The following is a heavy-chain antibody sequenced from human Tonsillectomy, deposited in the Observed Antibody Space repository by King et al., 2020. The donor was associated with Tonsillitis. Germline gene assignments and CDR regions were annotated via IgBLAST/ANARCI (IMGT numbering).Heavy chain of an antibody. J-gene: IGHJ5*02. CDR2: INHSGST. CDR3: ARVPISGTNSGSSNWFDP. D-gene: IGHD1-26*01. Sequence: VQLQQWGAGLLKPSETLSLTCAVYGGSFSGYYWSWIRQPPGKGLEWIGEINHSGSTNYNPSLKSRVTISVDTSKNQFSLKLSSVTAADTAVYYCARVPISGTNSGSSNWFDPWGQGTLVTVSS. V-gene: IGHV4-34*01. CDR1: GGSFSGYY.